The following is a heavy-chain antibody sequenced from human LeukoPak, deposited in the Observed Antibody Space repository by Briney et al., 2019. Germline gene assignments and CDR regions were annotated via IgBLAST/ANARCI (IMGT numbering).Heavy chain of an antibody. CDR3: ATESGGGTYSRRLDY. CDR2: IGTAGDT. CDR1: GFTFSSYD. J-gene: IGHJ4*02. Sequence: PGGSLRLSCAASGFTFSSYDMHWVRQATGKGLEWVSAIGTAGDTYYPGSVKGRFTISRENAKNSLYLQMNSLRAEDTAVYYCATESGGGTYSRRLDYWGQGTLVTVSS. D-gene: IGHD1-26*01. V-gene: IGHV3-13*01.